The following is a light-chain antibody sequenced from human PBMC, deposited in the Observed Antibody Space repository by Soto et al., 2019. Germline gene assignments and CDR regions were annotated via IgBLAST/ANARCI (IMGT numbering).Light chain of an antibody. J-gene: IGKJ3*01. V-gene: IGKV3-11*01. CDR2: DAS. CDR1: QSISTY. CDR3: HQRSNWL. Sequence: EFVLTQSPAALSLSPGERATLSCRASQSISTYLAWYQQKPGQTPRLLIYDASNRATGIPARFSGSGSGTDFTLTISSLEPEDFGVYYCHQRSNWLFGPGTKVDI.